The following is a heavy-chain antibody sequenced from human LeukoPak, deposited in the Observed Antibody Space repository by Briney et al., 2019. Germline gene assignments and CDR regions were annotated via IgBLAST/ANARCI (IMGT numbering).Heavy chain of an antibody. CDR3: ARLDRIAAAAY. CDR2: ISSSSSYI. CDR1: GFTFSSYS. Sequence: GGSLRLSCAASGFTFSSYSMNWVRQTPGKGLEWVSSISSSSSYIYYADSVKGRFTISRDNAKNSLYLQMNSLRAEDTAVYYCARLDRIAAAAYWGQGTLVTVSS. V-gene: IGHV3-21*01. J-gene: IGHJ4*02. D-gene: IGHD6-13*01.